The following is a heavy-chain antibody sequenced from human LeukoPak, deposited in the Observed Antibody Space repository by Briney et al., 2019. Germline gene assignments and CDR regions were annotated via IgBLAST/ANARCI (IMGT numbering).Heavy chain of an antibody. CDR1: GFKFSNYN. V-gene: IGHV3-21*01. CDR2: ISSSSSYI. J-gene: IGHJ6*03. D-gene: IGHD2-15*01. Sequence: PGGSLRLSCVASGFKFSNYNMNWVRQAPGKGLEWVSSISSSSSYIYYADSVKGRFTISRDNAKNSLYLQMNSLRAEDTAVYYCARDCRNPYYYYMDVWGKGTTVTISS. CDR3: ARDCRNPYYYYMDV.